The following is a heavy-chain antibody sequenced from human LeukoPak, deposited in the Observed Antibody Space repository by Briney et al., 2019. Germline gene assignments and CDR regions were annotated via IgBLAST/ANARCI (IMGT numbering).Heavy chain of an antibody. CDR2: IYYSGTT. J-gene: IGHJ4*02. D-gene: IGHD4-23*01. Sequence: SETLSLTCIVSGGSISNYYWSWVWQPPGKGVEGIASIYYSGTTNYNPTLKRRVTISVDTSSHQFSLKLSSVTAAATAVYYCARVSVVTADFDYWGQGTLVTVSS. CDR3: ARVSVVTADFDY. V-gene: IGHV4-59*01. CDR1: GGSISNYY.